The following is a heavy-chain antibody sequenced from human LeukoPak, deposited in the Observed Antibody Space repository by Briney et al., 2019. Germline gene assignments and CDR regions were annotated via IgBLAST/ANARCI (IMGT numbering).Heavy chain of an antibody. CDR3: VGRLRGWSSGFDY. J-gene: IGHJ4*02. Sequence: PGGSLRLSCAASGFTFSSYDMHWVSQSTGKGLEWVSTIGAAGEMFYPDSVKGRFTISRDDAKNSMYLQMNSLRAGDTAVYYCVGRLRGWSSGFDYWGQGILVTVSS. CDR1: GFTFSSYD. D-gene: IGHD6-19*01. V-gene: IGHV3-13*04. CDR2: IGAAGEM.